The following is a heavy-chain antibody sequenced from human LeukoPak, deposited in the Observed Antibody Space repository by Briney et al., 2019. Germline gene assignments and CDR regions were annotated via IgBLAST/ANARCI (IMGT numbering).Heavy chain of an antibody. CDR1: GFTFSSYA. CDR2: ISGSGDTT. J-gene: IGHJ4*02. V-gene: IGHV3-23*01. Sequence: GGSLRLSCEASGFTFSSYAMSWVRQAPGKGLEWVSGISGSGDTTYYADSVKGRFTISRDNSRNTLYLQMNSLRAEDTAVYYCAKVRGESKVGATIWPVDYWGQGTLVTVSS. D-gene: IGHD1-26*01. CDR3: AKVRGESKVGATIWPVDY.